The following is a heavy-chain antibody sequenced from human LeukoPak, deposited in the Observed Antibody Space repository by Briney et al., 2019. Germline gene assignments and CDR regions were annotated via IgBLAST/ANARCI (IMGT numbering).Heavy chain of an antibody. D-gene: IGHD3-10*01. J-gene: IGHJ4*02. V-gene: IGHV3-23*01. CDR2: ISDGGGIT. CDR1: GFKFDDYG. CDR3: AKSRGSGSSMARGVNFDY. Sequence: GGSLRLSCAGSGFKFDDYGMSWVRQAPGKGLEWVSTISDGGGITYYADSVKGRYTISRDNSKNTLFLQMNSLRAEDTAVYYCAKSRGSGSSMARGVNFDYWGQGTLVTVSS.